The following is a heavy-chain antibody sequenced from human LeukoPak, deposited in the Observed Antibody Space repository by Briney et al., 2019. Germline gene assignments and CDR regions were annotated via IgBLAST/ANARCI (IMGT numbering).Heavy chain of an antibody. J-gene: IGHJ4*02. CDR2: ISGSGGST. Sequence: GGSLRLSCVASGFTVSSNYMSWVRQAPGKGLEWVSAISGSGGSTYYADSVKGRFTISRDNSKNTLYLQMNSLRAEVTAVYYCAKSPDYYPIIWGQGTLVTVSP. D-gene: IGHD3-10*01. V-gene: IGHV3-23*01. CDR3: AKSPDYYPII. CDR1: GFTVSSNY.